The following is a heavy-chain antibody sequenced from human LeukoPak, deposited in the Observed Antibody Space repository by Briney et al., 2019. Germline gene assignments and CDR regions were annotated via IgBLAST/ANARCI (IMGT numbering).Heavy chain of an antibody. V-gene: IGHV6-1*01. CDR2: TYYRSKWYN. J-gene: IGHJ6*02. Sequence: SQTLPLTCAISGDSVSSNGAAWIWVRQSPSRGLEWLGRTYYRSKWYNDYAVTVKSRIAINPDTSKNHFSLQLNSVTPEDTAVYYCARVGGSYSYGLDVWGQGTTVTVSS. CDR3: ARVGGSYSYGLDV. CDR1: GDSVSSNGAA. D-gene: IGHD3-3*01.